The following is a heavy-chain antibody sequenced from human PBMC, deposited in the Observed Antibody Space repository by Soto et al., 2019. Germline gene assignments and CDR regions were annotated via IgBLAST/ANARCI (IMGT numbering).Heavy chain of an antibody. CDR1: GGSFSGYY. CDR3: AREGVSSSWYYYYGMDV. Sequence: PSEILSLTCAVYGGSFSGYYWSWIRQPPGKGLEWIGYIYYSGSTNYNPSLKSRVTISVDTSKNQFSLKLSSVTAADTAVYYCAREGVSSSWYYYYGMDVWGQGTTVTVSS. J-gene: IGHJ6*02. D-gene: IGHD6-13*01. V-gene: IGHV4-59*01. CDR2: IYYSGST.